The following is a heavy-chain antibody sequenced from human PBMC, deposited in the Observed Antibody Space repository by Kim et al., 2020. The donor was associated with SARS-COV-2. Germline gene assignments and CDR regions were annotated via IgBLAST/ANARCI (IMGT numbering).Heavy chain of an antibody. J-gene: IGHJ4*02. CDR1: GFTFSNAW. Sequence: GGSLRLSCAASGFTFSNAWMSWVRQAPGKGLEWVGRIKSKTDGGTTDYAAPVKGRFTISRDDSKNTLYLQMNSLKTEDTAVYYCTTERLAYGGVYGSGSYYINADYWGQGTLVTVSS. D-gene: IGHD3-10*01. V-gene: IGHV3-15*01. CDR2: IKSKTDGGTT. CDR3: TTERLAYGGVYGSGSYYINADY.